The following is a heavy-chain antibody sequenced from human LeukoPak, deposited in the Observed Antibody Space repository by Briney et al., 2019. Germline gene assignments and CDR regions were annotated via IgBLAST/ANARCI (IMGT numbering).Heavy chain of an antibody. CDR1: GFTFSSYS. D-gene: IGHD3-3*01. CDR3: AGFDFWSGPRDSGHY. CDR2: ISSSSSYI. J-gene: IGHJ4*02. V-gene: IGHV3-21*01. Sequence: PGGSLRLSCAASGFTFSSYSMNWVRQAPGKGLEWVSSISSSSSYIYYADSVKGRFTISRDNAKNSLYLQMNSLRAEDTAVYYCAGFDFWSGPRDSGHYWGPGTPVTVSS.